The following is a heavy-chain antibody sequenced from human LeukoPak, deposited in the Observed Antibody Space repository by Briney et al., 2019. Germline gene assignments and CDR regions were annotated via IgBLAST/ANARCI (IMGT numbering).Heavy chain of an antibody. CDR2: IYYSGST. CDR3: ARLLEAAGKGDYFDY. D-gene: IGHD6-13*01. J-gene: IGHJ4*02. V-gene: IGHV4-39*01. CDR1: GGSISSSSYY. Sequence: PSETLSLTCTVSGGSISSSSYYWGWIRQPPGKGLEWIGSIYYSGSTYYNPSLKSRVTISVDTSNNQFSLKLSSVTAADTAVYYCARLLEAAGKGDYFDYWGQGTLVTVSS.